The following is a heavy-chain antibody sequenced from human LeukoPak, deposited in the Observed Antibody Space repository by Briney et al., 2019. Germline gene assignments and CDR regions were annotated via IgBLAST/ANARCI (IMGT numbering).Heavy chain of an antibody. Sequence: SETLSLTCTVSGGSISSSSYYWGWIRQPPGKGLEWIGSIYYSGSTYYNPSLKSRVTISVDTSKNQFSLKLSSVTAADTAVYYCARPTTVFAIDAFDIWGQGTMVTVSS. CDR3: ARPTTVFAIDAFDI. V-gene: IGHV4-39*07. D-gene: IGHD4-11*01. J-gene: IGHJ3*02. CDR2: IYYSGST. CDR1: GGSISSSSYY.